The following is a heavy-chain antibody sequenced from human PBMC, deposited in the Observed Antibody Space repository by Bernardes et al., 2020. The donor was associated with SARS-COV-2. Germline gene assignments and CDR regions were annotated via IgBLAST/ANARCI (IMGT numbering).Heavy chain of an antibody. CDR2: IYAVYSDT. V-gene: IGHV5-51*01. CDR1: AYRVNDLW. CDR3: ARQNYYDRSGYYAFDL. J-gene: IGHJ4*02. Sequence: GGCLKISCHASAYRVNDLWIGWKRPMPGKGLEWMGIIYAVYSDTRYSPSFQGQVTISADMSISTAYLHWTSLKASDTAVYFCARQNYYDRSGYYAFDLWGQGTLVTVFS. D-gene: IGHD3-22*01.